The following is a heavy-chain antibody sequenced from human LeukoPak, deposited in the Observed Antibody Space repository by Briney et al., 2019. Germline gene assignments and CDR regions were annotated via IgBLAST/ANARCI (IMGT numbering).Heavy chain of an antibody. CDR1: GYTFTGYY. CDR2: ISAYNGNT. V-gene: IGHV1-18*04. Sequence: GASVKVSCKPSGYTFTGYYIHWVRQAPGQGLEWMGWISAYNGNTNYAQKLQGRVTMTTDTSTSTAYMELRSLRSDDTAVYYCARDGGGDYGDYQRTDDAFDIWGQGTMVTVSS. D-gene: IGHD4-17*01. CDR3: ARDGGGDYGDYQRTDDAFDI. J-gene: IGHJ3*02.